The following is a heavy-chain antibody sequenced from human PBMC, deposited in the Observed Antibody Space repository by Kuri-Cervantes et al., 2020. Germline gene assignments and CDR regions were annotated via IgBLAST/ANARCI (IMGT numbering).Heavy chain of an antibody. CDR1: GGSISSGGYS. J-gene: IGHJ4*02. CDR3: AREFPLHSSGYSR. D-gene: IGHD3-22*01. CDR2: IYHSGST. Sequence: SQTLSLTCAVSGGSISSGGYSWSWIRQPPGKGLEWIGYIYHSGSTYYNPSLKSRVTISVDRSKNQFSLKLSSVTAADTAVYYCAREFPLHSSGYSRWGQGTLVTVSS. V-gene: IGHV4-30-2*01.